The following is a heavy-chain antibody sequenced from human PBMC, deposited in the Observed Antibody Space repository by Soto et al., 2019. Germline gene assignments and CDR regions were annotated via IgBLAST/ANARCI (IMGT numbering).Heavy chain of an antibody. CDR1: GYTFTSYD. J-gene: IGHJ4*02. V-gene: IGHV1-8*01. CDR2: MNPNSGNT. CDR3: RRGTDIEMVVAARGNFVY. D-gene: IGHD2-15*01. Sequence: QVQLVQSGAEVKKPGASVKVSCKASGYTFTSYDINWVRQATGQGLEWMGWMNPNSGNTGYAQKFQGRVTMTGNTSISTSYMRLSSVRSEHTAVYYCRRGTDIEMVVAARGNFVYWGQGTMVTLSS.